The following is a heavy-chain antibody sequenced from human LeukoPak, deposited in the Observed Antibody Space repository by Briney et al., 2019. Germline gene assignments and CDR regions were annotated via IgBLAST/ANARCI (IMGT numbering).Heavy chain of an antibody. CDR3: AADRRVYCSGGTCYLNWFDP. J-gene: IGHJ5*02. Sequence: GTSVKVSCKASGFTFTSSAMQWVRQARGQRLEWIGWIVVGSGNTNYAQKFQERVTITGDMSTSTAYMELSSLRPEDTAVYYCAADRRVYCSGGTCYLNWFDPWGQGTLVTVSS. CDR1: GFTFTSSA. CDR2: IVVGSGNT. D-gene: IGHD2-15*01. V-gene: IGHV1-58*02.